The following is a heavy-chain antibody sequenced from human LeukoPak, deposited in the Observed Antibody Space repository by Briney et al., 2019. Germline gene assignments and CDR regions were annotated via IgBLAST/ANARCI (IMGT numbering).Heavy chain of an antibody. CDR3: ARTVAGIYYYYGMDV. CDR2: IYYSEST. V-gene: IGHV4-59*08. D-gene: IGHD6-19*01. J-gene: IGHJ6*02. CDR1: GGSISSYY. Sequence: SETLSLTCTVSGGSISSYYWSWIRQPPGKGLEWIGYIYYSESTNYNPSLKSRVTISVDTSKNQFSLKLSSVTAADTAVYYCARTVAGIYYYYGMDVWGQGTTVTVSS.